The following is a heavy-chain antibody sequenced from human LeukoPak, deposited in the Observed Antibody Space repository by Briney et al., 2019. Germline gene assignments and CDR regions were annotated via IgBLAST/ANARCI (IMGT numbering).Heavy chain of an antibody. CDR3: ARGRLWFGELSHFDY. J-gene: IGHJ4*02. Sequence: GGSLRLSCAASGFTVSSNFMSWIRQAPGKGLEWVSYISSSGSTIHYADSVKGRFTISRDNAKNSLYLQMNSLRVEDTAVYYCARGRLWFGELSHFDYWGQGTLVTVSS. CDR1: GFTVSSNF. V-gene: IGHV3-11*01. CDR2: ISSSGSTI. D-gene: IGHD3-10*01.